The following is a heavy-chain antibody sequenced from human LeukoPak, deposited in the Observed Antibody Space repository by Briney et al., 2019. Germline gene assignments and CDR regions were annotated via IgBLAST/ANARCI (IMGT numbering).Heavy chain of an antibody. D-gene: IGHD4-17*01. Sequence: GGSLRLSCAASGFTFSSYEFNWVRQVPGKGPEWVSYISSSGNTIYYADSVKGRFTVSRDNAKNSLFLQMNGLRAEDTAIYYCARERIYGDYFDYWGQGALVTVSS. J-gene: IGHJ4*02. CDR2: ISSSGNTI. CDR1: GFTFSSYE. CDR3: ARERIYGDYFDY. V-gene: IGHV3-48*03.